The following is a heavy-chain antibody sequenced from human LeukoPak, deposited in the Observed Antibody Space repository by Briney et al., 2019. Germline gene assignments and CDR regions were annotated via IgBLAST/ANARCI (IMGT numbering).Heavy chain of an antibody. CDR3: AREPYGDYGGYYYYYMDV. Sequence: SETLSLTCTVSGGSISNYYWSWIRQPPGKGLEWIGSIYHSGSTYYNPSLKSRVTISVDTSKNQFSLKLSSVTAADTAVYYCAREPYGDYGGYYYYYMDVWGKGTTVTVSS. CDR1: GGSISNYY. D-gene: IGHD4-17*01. J-gene: IGHJ6*03. CDR2: IYHSGST. V-gene: IGHV4-38-2*02.